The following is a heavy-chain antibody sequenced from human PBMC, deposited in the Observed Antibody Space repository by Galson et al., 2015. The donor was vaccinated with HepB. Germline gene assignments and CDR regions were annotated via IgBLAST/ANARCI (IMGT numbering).Heavy chain of an antibody. CDR1: GGTFSSYG. CDR3: ATSRLVSGSYYGDYYYGLDV. V-gene: IGHV1-69*10. J-gene: IGHJ6*02. Sequence: SVKVSCKASGGTFSSYGISWVRQAPGQGLEWMGGIIPIFGITNYAQKFPGRVTVTADKATSTAYLELSSLRSDDTAVYYCATSRLVSGSYYGDYYYGLDVWGQGTTVTVSS. CDR2: IIPIFGIT. D-gene: IGHD1-26*01.